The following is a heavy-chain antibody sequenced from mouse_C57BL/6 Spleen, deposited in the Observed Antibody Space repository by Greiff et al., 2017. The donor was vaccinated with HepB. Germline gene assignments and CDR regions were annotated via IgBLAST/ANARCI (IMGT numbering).Heavy chain of an antibody. CDR3: TRESPYDYDAY. Sequence: VQLQQSGAELVRPGASVTLSCKALGYTFTDYEMHWVKQTPVHGLEWIGAIDPETGGTAYNQKFKGKAILTADKSSSTAYMELRSLTSEDSAVYYCTRESPYDYDAYWGQGTLVTVSA. V-gene: IGHV1-15*01. CDR1: GYTFTDYE. D-gene: IGHD2-4*01. CDR2: IDPETGGT. J-gene: IGHJ3*01.